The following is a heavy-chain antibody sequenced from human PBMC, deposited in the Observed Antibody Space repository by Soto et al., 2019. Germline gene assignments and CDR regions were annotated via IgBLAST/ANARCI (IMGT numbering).Heavy chain of an antibody. CDR3: AALRKTYYDFWSGYYAYYYYGMDV. CDR2: IYYSGST. CDR1: GGSISSSSYY. Sequence: PSETLFLTCTVSGGSISSSSYYWGWIRQPPGKGLEWIGSIYYSGSTYYNPSLKSRVTISVDTSKNQFSLKLSSVTAADTAVYYCAALRKTYYDFWSGYYAYYYYGMDVWGQGTTVTVSS. D-gene: IGHD3-3*01. J-gene: IGHJ6*02. V-gene: IGHV4-39*01.